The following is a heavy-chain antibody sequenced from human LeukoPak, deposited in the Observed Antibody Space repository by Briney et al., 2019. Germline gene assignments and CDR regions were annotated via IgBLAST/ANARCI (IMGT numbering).Heavy chain of an antibody. CDR2: INHSGST. J-gene: IGHJ4*02. CDR3: ARQWLVSPLFDY. D-gene: IGHD6-19*01. Sequence: SETLSLTCAVYGGSLSGYYWSWIRQPPGKGLEWIGEINHSGSTNYNPSLKSRVTISVDTSKNQLSLKLSSMTAADTAVYYCARQWLVSPLFDYRGQGTLVTVSS. CDR1: GGSLSGYY. V-gene: IGHV4-34*01.